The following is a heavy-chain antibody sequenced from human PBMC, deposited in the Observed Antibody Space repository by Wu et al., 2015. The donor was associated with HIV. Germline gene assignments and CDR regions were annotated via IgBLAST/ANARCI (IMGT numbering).Heavy chain of an antibody. CDR1: GYTFTDYY. D-gene: IGHD3-22*01. CDR3: ARGHYYDSSSSPMY. Sequence: EVQLVQSGAEVKKPGATVKISCKVSGYTFTDYYMHWVQQAPGKGLEWMGLVDPEDGETIYAEKFQGRVTITADTSTDTAYMELSSLRSEDTAVCFCARGHYYDSSSSPMYWGLGTLVTVSS. J-gene: IGHJ4*02. V-gene: IGHV1-69-2*01. CDR2: VDPEDGET.